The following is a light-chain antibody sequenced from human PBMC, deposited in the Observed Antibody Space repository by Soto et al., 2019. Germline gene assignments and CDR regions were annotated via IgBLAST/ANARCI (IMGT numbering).Light chain of an antibody. V-gene: IGKV3-15*01. CDR2: DAS. CDR3: QQYNNWPRT. Sequence: EFVMTQSPVTLSVSPGERATLSCRASQSVGSNLAWYQQKLGQAPRLLVYDASTRATVIPARFSGSGSGTEFTLTISGLQSEDFALYYCQQYNNWPRTFGQGTKVDIK. J-gene: IGKJ1*01. CDR1: QSVGSN.